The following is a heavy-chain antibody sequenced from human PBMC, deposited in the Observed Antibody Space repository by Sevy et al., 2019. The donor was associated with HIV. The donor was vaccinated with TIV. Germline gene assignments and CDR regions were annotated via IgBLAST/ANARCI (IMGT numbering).Heavy chain of an antibody. J-gene: IGHJ3*02. CDR1: GYSISSGYY. V-gene: IGHV4-38-2*02. CDR2: IYHSGST. D-gene: IGHD1-26*01. CDR3: ARDGVGATGSGAFDI. Sequence: SETQSLTCAVSGYSISSGYYWGWIRQPPGRGLEWIGSIYHSGSTYYNPSLKSRVTISVDTSKNQFSLKLSSVTAADTAVYYCARDGVGATGSGAFDIWGQGTMVTVSS.